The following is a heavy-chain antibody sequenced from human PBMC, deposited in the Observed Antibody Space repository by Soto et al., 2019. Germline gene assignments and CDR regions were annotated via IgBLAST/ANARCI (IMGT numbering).Heavy chain of an antibody. Sequence: SETLSLTCNVSGGSIYTYYSNWIRQSQGKGLGWIGYISDGGSTTYNTSLKSRVTISVETAKKQLSLNLSSVRAAAPARYFCARYCSSSVCPGDHYFGLEVWGQGTTVTVSS. J-gene: IGHJ6*02. CDR1: GGSIYTYY. D-gene: IGHD2-2*01. CDR2: ISDGGST. CDR3: ARYCSSSVCPGDHYFGLEV. V-gene: IGHV4-59*01.